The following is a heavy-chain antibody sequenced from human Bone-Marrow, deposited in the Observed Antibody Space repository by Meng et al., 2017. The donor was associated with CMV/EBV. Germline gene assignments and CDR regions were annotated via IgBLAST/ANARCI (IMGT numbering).Heavy chain of an antibody. D-gene: IGHD3-10*01. CDR3: ARDYGSGSYGYYYGVDV. J-gene: IGHJ6*02. CDR1: GFTFSIYW. V-gene: IGHV3-74*01. CDR2: INSDETTT. Sequence: GESLKISCAASGFTFSIYWMHWVRQAPGKGLVWVSRINSDETTTSYADSVKGRFTISRDNAKNTVYLQMNSLRAEDTAVYYCARDYGSGSYGYYYGVDVWGQGTTVTVSS.